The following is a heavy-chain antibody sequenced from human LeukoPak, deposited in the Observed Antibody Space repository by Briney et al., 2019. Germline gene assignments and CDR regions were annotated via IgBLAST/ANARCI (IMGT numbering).Heavy chain of an antibody. CDR1: GFTFGDYA. Sequence: GGSLRLSCTASGFTFGDYAMRWVRQAPGKGLEWVGFIRSKAYGGTTEYAASVKGRFTISRDDSKSIAYLQMNSLKTEDTAVYYCTRSAQIRYQLLPFTFDYWGQGTLVTVSS. V-gene: IGHV3-49*04. CDR2: IRSKAYGGTT. CDR3: TRSAQIRYQLLPFTFDY. D-gene: IGHD2-2*01. J-gene: IGHJ4*02.